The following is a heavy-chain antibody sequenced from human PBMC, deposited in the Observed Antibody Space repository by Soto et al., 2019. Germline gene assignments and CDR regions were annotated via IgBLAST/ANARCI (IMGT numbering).Heavy chain of an antibody. CDR2: IYYRGST. J-gene: IGHJ2*01. Sequence: QVQLQESGPGLVKPSETLSLTCNVSGGSISNYYWNWIRRPPGKGLEWIGYIYYRGSTKYNPSLKSRGTISADKSRNQLSLKLTSVTAADTAVYYCAREVASPGAWYFDLWGRDTLVTVSS. CDR3: AREVASPGAWYFDL. D-gene: IGHD5-12*01. CDR1: GGSISNYY. V-gene: IGHV4-59*01.